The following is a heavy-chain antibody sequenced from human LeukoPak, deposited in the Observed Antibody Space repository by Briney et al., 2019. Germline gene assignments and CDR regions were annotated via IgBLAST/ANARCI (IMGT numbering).Heavy chain of an antibody. J-gene: IGHJ4*02. D-gene: IGHD7-27*01. CDR3: ARLGTFDY. V-gene: IGHV4-39*01. CDR2: IYYSGTT. Sequence: SETLSLTCTVSGGSISSSSYYWGWIRQPPGKGLEWIGNIYYSGTTYYNPSLKSRVTISVDTSKNQFSLKLSSVTAADTAVYYCARLGTFDYWGQGTLVTVSS. CDR1: GGSISSSSYY.